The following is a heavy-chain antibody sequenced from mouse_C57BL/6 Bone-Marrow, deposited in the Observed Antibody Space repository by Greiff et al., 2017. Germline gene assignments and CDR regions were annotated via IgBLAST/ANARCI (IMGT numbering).Heavy chain of an antibody. J-gene: IGHJ3*01. CDR1: GYTFTSYG. V-gene: IGHV1-81*01. CDR2: IYPRSGNT. CDR3: ARLGPRAWFAY. Sequence: VQVVESGAELARPGASVKLSCKASGYTFTSYGISWVKQRTGQGLEWIGEIYPRSGNTYYNEKFKGKATLTADRSSSTAYMELRSLTSEDSAVYFCARLGPRAWFAYWGQGTLVTVSA.